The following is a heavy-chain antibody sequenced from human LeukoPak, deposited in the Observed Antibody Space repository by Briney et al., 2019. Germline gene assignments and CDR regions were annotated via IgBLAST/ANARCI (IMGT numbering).Heavy chain of an antibody. Sequence: GASVKVSCKASGHTLTGDYMHWVRQAPGQGLEWMGWINTNSGGTKYAQKFQGRVTMTRDTSISTAYMELSRLRSDDTAVYYCARALKKIVVIHDAFDIWGLGTMVTVSS. J-gene: IGHJ3*02. V-gene: IGHV1-2*02. D-gene: IGHD3-22*01. CDR2: INTNSGGT. CDR1: GHTLTGDY. CDR3: ARALKKIVVIHDAFDI.